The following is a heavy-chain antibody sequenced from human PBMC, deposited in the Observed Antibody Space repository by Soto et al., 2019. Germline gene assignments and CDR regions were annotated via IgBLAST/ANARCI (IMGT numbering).Heavy chain of an antibody. CDR3: AKVPDYDSSGSTFDY. J-gene: IGHJ4*02. V-gene: IGHV3-23*01. D-gene: IGHD3-22*01. CDR2: ISGSGGST. Sequence: LRLSCAASGFTFSSYAMSWVRQAPGKGLEWVSAISGSGGSTYYADSAKGRFTISRDNSKNTLYLKMNSLRAEVRAVYYCAKVPDYDSSGSTFDYWGQGTLVTVSS. CDR1: GFTFSSYA.